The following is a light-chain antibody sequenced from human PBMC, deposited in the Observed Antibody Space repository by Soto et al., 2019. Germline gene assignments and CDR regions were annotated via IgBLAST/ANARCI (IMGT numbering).Light chain of an antibody. CDR3: HHYSSSRRT. CDR2: GAS. CDR1: QSVSSNF. V-gene: IGKV3-20*01. J-gene: IGKJ1*01. Sequence: EIVLTQSPGTLSLSPGERVTLSCSASQSVSSNFLAWYQQKPGQAPRLLIYGASNRAAGIPDRCSGSGSGTDFTLTISRLEPEDFAVYYCHHYSSSRRTFGQGTKVEIK.